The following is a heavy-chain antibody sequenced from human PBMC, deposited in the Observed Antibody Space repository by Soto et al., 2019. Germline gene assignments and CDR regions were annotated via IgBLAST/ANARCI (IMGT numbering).Heavy chain of an antibody. Sequence: QEQLVESGGGVVQPGTSLRLSCEASGLTFSNYGMHWVRQAPGKGLEWVAVIWYDGITKFYADSVQGRFSVSRDNSNNTLSLQMNSLTNEDTACYFCAPVDNYYGSAFWGKVTLVTV. CDR1: GLTFSNYG. D-gene: IGHD3-10*01. CDR2: IWYDGITK. J-gene: IGHJ4*02. CDR3: APVDNYYGSAF. V-gene: IGHV3-33*01.